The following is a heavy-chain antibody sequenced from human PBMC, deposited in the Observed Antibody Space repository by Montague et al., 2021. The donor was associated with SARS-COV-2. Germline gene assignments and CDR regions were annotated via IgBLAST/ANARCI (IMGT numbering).Heavy chain of an antibody. D-gene: IGHD3-16*02. CDR1: GFTFSSYA. Sequence: SLRLSCAASGFTFSSYAMHWVRQAPGKGLEWVAVISHDGSNKYYADSVKGRFTISRDNSKNTLYLQMNSLGAEDTAVYYCARDNYDYVWGSYRYIYWGQGTLVTVSS. CDR3: ARDNYDYVWGSYRYIY. J-gene: IGHJ4*02. V-gene: IGHV3-30*04. CDR2: ISHDGSNK.